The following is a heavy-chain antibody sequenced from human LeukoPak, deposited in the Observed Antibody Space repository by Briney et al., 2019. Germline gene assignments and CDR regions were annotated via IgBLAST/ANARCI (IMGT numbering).Heavy chain of an antibody. Sequence: GGSLRLSCADSAFTFSRYSMKWVRQAPGKGLEWVSYISSCSSTIYYADSVKGRFTISRDNAKNSLYLQMNSLRAEDTAVYYCARGARSHFNYYGMDVWGQGTTVTVPS. J-gene: IGHJ6*02. CDR3: ARGARSHFNYYGMDV. D-gene: IGHD4/OR15-4a*01. CDR2: ISSCSSTI. V-gene: IGHV3-48*01. CDR1: AFTFSRYS.